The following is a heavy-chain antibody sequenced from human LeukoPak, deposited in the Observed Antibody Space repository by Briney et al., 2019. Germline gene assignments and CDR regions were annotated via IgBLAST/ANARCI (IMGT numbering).Heavy chain of an antibody. V-gene: IGHV4-4*07. Sequence: PSETLPLTCTVSGGSISSYHWSWFRQPAGKGPEWIGRIYASGNTNSNPSLKSRVTMSVDTSKNQFSLRLSSVTAADTAVYYCVRDIEQYYYHSGGYDYWGQGTLVTVSS. D-gene: IGHD3-22*01. J-gene: IGHJ4*02. CDR2: IYASGNT. CDR1: GGSISSYH. CDR3: VRDIEQYYYHSGGYDY.